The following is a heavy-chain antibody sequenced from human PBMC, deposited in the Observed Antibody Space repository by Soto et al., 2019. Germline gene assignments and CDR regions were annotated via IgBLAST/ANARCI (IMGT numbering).Heavy chain of an antibody. D-gene: IGHD6-6*01. Sequence: EVQLLESGGGLVQPGGSLRLSCAASGFTFGSYAMSWVRQAPGKGLEWVSGISSSGDSTNYADSVKGRFTISRDNSKSTLFLQMNSLRAEDTAVYYCAKVPWQLVRTHYFDYWGQGTLVTVSS. CDR2: ISSSGDST. CDR3: AKVPWQLVRTHYFDY. J-gene: IGHJ4*02. CDR1: GFTFGSYA. V-gene: IGHV3-23*01.